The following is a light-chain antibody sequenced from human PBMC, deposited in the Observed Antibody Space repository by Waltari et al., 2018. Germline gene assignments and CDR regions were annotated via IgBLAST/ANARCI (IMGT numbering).Light chain of an antibody. J-gene: IGLJ3*02. V-gene: IGLV2-8*01. CDR1: SPDVLGYAL. CDR2: EVT. Sequence: QSALTQPPSPPASPGQSITISCTVISPDVLGYALLFWYQQHPGKSPNLLIYEVTKRPSGVPDRCSGAKSDNTASLAVSGLQAEDEAEYYCRSYAGGSSSMFGGGTKLTVL. CDR3: RSYAGGSSSM.